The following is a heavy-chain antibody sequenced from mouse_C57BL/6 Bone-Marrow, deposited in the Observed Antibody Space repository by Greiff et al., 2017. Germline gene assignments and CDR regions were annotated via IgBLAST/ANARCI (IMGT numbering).Heavy chain of an antibody. CDR1: GFTFSSYA. V-gene: IGHV5-4*03. CDR3: ARALSTMITTRGPWFAY. D-gene: IGHD2-4*01. J-gene: IGHJ3*01. CDR2: ISDGGSYT. Sequence: DVKLVESGGGLVKPGGSLKLSCAASGFTFSSYAMSWVRQTPEKRLEWVATISDGGSYTYYPDNVKGRFTISRDNAKNNLYLQMSHLKSEDTAMYYCARALSTMITTRGPWFAYWGQGTLVTVSA.